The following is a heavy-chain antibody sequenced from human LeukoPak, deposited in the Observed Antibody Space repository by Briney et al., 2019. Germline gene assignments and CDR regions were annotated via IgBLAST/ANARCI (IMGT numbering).Heavy chain of an antibody. CDR3: AKGEGPDPLSYYYYGMDV. V-gene: IGHV3-23*01. Sequence: PGGSLRLSCAASGFTFSSYAMSWVRQAPGKGLEWVSAISGSGGSTYYADSVKGRFTISRDNSKNTLYLQMNSLRAEDTAVYYCAKGEGPDPLSYYYYGMDVWGQGTTVTVSS. D-gene: IGHD1-26*01. CDR2: ISGSGGST. J-gene: IGHJ6*02. CDR1: GFTFSSYA.